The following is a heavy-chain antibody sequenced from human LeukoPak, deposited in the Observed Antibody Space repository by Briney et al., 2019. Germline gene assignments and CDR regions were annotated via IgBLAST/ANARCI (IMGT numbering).Heavy chain of an antibody. CDR1: GGSFSGYY. J-gene: IGHJ6*03. D-gene: IGHD2-2*01. CDR2: INHSGST. CDR3: ARAPRDRGYCGATSCFEYMDV. Sequence: SETLSLTCAVSGGSFSGYYWSWIRQPPGKGLEWMGEINHSGSTNYNPSLKSRVTISVDTSKTQFSLKVTSVTAADTAVYYCARAPRDRGYCGATSCFEYMDVWGRGTRVTISS. V-gene: IGHV4-34*01.